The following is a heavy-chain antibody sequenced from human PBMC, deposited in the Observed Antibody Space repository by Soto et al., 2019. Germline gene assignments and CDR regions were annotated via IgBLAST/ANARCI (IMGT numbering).Heavy chain of an antibody. Sequence: EVLLLESGGGLVQPGGYLRLSCAASGFTFSSYAMSWVRQAPGKGLEWVSAISGSGGSTYYADSVKGRFTISRDNSKNTMYLQMTSLRAEDTAVYYCAKGAYYYDSSRYYGYGGQGTLATVSS. J-gene: IGHJ4*02. CDR3: AKGAYYYDSSRYYGY. CDR2: ISGSGGST. V-gene: IGHV3-23*01. D-gene: IGHD3-22*01. CDR1: GFTFSSYA.